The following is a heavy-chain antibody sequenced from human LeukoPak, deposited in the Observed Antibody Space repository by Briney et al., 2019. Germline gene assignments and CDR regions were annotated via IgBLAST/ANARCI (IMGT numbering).Heavy chain of an antibody. CDR1: GGSISSNY. Sequence: KTSETLSLTCTVSGGSISSNYWSWIRQPPGKGLEWIGNIYYSGSTNYNPSLKSRVTVSVDTSKNQFSLKLSSVTAADTAVYYCARHGTLGSTTYPLDYWGQGTLVTVSS. J-gene: IGHJ4*02. D-gene: IGHD1-26*01. CDR2: IYYSGST. CDR3: ARHGTLGSTTYPLDY. V-gene: IGHV4-59*08.